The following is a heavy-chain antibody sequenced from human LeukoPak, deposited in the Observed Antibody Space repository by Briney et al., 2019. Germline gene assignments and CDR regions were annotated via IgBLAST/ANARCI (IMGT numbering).Heavy chain of an antibody. CDR1: GGSISRYY. CDR2: IYTSGST. D-gene: IGHD6-19*01. CDR3: AGGGQWLDPFDY. Sequence: SETLSLTRTVSGGSISRYYWSWIRQPAGKGLEWIGRIYTSGSTNYNPSLKSRVTMSVDTSENQFSLKLTSVTATDTAVYYCAGGGQWLDPFDYWGQGTLVTVSS. J-gene: IGHJ4*02. V-gene: IGHV4-4*07.